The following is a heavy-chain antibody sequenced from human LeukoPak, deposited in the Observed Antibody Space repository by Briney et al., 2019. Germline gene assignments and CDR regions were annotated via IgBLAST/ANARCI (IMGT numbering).Heavy chain of an antibody. D-gene: IGHD6-19*01. J-gene: IGHJ4*02. V-gene: IGHV3-23*01. CDR2: ISGSGGST. CDR3: AKDLISGWHFRLFDY. CDR1: GFTFSSYA. Sequence: GGSLRLSCAASGFTFSSYAMSWVRQAPGKGLEWVSAISGSGGSTYYADSVKGRFTISRDNSKNTLYLQMNSLRAEDTAVSYCAKDLISGWHFRLFDYWGQGTLVTVSS.